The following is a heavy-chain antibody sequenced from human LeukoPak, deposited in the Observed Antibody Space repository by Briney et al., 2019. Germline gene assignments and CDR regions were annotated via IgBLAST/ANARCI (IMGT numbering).Heavy chain of an antibody. D-gene: IGHD3-16*01. CDR1: GGSISGHY. Sequence: SETLSLACTVSGGSISGHYWTWIRQPPGKGLEWIGQIHYSGRPDYNPSLKSRVTISVDTSKNQLSLKVTSVTGADTAVYYCARFGVDYDMDVWGQGTTVTVSS. V-gene: IGHV4-59*11. CDR2: IHYSGRP. CDR3: ARFGVDYDMDV. J-gene: IGHJ6*02.